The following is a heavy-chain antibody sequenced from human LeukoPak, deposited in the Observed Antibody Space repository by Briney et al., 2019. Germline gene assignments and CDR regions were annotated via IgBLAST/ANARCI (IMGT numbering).Heavy chain of an antibody. V-gene: IGHV3-21*01. CDR1: GFTFSSYS. J-gene: IGHJ4*02. CDR2: ISSSSSYI. D-gene: IGHD6-19*01. Sequence: GGSLRLSCAASGFTFSSYSMNWVRQAPGKELEWVSSISSSSSYIYYADSVKGRFTISRDNAKNSLYLQMNSLRAEDTAVYYCATISSGWLFDYWGQGTLVTVSS. CDR3: ATISSGWLFDY.